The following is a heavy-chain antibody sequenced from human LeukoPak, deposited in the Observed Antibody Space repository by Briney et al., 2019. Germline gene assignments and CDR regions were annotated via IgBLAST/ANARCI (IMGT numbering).Heavy chain of an antibody. CDR1: GYTFTSYY. D-gene: IGHD3-10*01. Sequence: ASVKVSRKASGYTFTSYYMYWVRQAPGQGLEWMGIINPSGGSTNYAQRFQGRVTVTRDTSTSTVYMELSSLRSEDTAVYYCAKGPRITLVRGGQWYYYMDVWGKGTTVTISS. V-gene: IGHV1-46*01. J-gene: IGHJ6*03. CDR3: AKGPRITLVRGGQWYYYMDV. CDR2: INPSGGST.